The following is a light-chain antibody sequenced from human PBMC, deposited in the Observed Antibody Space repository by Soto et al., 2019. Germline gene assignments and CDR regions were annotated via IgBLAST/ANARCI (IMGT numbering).Light chain of an antibody. CDR1: RSLVYSDGNAY. J-gene: IGKJ1*01. CDR3: MQGTHWPPT. V-gene: IGKV2-30*01. Sequence: DVVMTQSPLSLPVTLGQPASISCRSSRSLVYSDGNAYLNWFHQRPGQSPRRLIYKASNRDSGVPGRFSGSGSGTDFTLPINRVEAEDVGVYYCMQGTHWPPTFGRGTRVEIE. CDR2: KAS.